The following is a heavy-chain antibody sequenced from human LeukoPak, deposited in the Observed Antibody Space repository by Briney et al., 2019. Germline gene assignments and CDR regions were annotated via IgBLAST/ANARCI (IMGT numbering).Heavy chain of an antibody. V-gene: IGHV3-48*01. Sequence: GGSLRLSCAASGFTFSSYSMNWVRQAPGEGLEWVSYISSLSGTIYYADSVKGRFTISRDNAKNSLYLQMDSLRAEDTAVYYCARAVWRDIVVVVAATGYYFDYWGQGTLVTVSS. J-gene: IGHJ4*02. CDR1: GFTFSSYS. D-gene: IGHD2-15*01. CDR3: ARAVWRDIVVVVAATGYYFDY. CDR2: ISSLSGTI.